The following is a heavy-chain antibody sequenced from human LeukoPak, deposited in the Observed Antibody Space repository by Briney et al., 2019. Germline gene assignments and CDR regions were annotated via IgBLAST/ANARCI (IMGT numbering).Heavy chain of an antibody. CDR3: ARLTTTVTTPFDY. Sequence: GGSLRLSCSASGFTFSTYSMNWVRQAPGKGLEWVSSITSSSTYRYYVDSVKGRFTISRDNAKNSLYLQMNSLRGEDTAVYYCARLTTTVTTPFDYWGQGTLVTVSS. V-gene: IGHV3-21*01. CDR2: ITSSSTYR. CDR1: GFTFSTYS. D-gene: IGHD4-17*01. J-gene: IGHJ4*02.